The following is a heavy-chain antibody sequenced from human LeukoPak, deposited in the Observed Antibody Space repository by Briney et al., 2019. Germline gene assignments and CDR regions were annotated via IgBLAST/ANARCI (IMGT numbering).Heavy chain of an antibody. J-gene: IGHJ4*02. Sequence: PSETLSLTCAVSGGSFSGYYWNWIRQSPGKGLEWIGEINHSGSTHYNPSLKSRVTISVDTSQKQFSLRLTSVTAADTAVYYCARGRYLTTNGGAAAGFLDYWGQGSLVTVST. CDR2: INHSGST. D-gene: IGHD6-13*01. CDR3: ARGRYLTTNGGAAAGFLDY. V-gene: IGHV4-34*01. CDR1: GGSFSGYY.